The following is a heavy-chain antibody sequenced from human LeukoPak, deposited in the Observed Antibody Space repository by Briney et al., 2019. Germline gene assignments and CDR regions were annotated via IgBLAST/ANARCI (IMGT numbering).Heavy chain of an antibody. Sequence: YDGSNKYYGDSVKRRFTISRDNSKNTLYLQMNSLRAEDTAVYYCARDRYFDWLEQEDAFDIWGQGTMVTVSS. D-gene: IGHD3-9*01. V-gene: IGHV3-33*01. CDR2: YDGSNK. J-gene: IGHJ3*02. CDR3: ARDRYFDWLEQEDAFDI.